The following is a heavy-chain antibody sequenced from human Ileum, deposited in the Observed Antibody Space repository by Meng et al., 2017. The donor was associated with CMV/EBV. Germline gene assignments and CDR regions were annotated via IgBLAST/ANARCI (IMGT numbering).Heavy chain of an antibody. Sequence: LPSSGVGVGWIRPPLGKALESLALIYWDDDKRYTPSLSHRLTITKDTSKNQVVLTMTNMDPADTATYYCAHRLPFNINWDVGWFGPWGQGILVTVSS. CDR2: IYWDDDK. J-gene: IGHJ5*02. CDR3: AHRLPFNINWDVGWFGP. V-gene: IGHV2-5*02. CDR1: LPSSGVG. D-gene: IGHD1-1*01.